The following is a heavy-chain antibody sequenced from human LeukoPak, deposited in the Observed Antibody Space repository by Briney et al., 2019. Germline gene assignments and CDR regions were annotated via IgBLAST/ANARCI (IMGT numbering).Heavy chain of an antibody. CDR1: GFTFSNYG. V-gene: IGHV3-30*18. D-gene: IGHD5-12*01. CDR2: ISYDGSNK. J-gene: IGHJ4*02. Sequence: TGGTLRLSCAASGFTFSNYGMHWVRQAPGKGLEWVAVISYDGSNKYYKDSVKGRFTIYRDNSKNTLYLQMNSLRAEDTAVYYGAKDRTAGYDGLVDYWGQGTLVTVSS. CDR3: AKDRTAGYDGLVDY.